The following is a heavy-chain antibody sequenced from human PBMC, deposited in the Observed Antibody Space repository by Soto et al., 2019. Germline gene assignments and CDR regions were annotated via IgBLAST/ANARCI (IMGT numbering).Heavy chain of an antibody. CDR3: GRSVLMVYAIDY. D-gene: IGHD2-8*01. Sequence: QVQLQESGPGPVEPSQTLSLTCTVSGGSISSGGYYWIWIRQHPGKGLEWIGYVYYSGSTYYNPYLKSRVTISVDTSKNQFSLKLSSVTAADTAVYYCGRSVLMVYAIDYWGQGTLVTVSS. J-gene: IGHJ4*02. CDR1: GGSISSGGYY. V-gene: IGHV4-31*03. CDR2: VYYSGST.